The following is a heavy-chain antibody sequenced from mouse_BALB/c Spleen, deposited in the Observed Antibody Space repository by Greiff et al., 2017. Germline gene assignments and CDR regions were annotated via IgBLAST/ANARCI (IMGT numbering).Heavy chain of an antibody. J-gene: IGHJ2*01. Sequence: EVQLVESGGGLVQPGGSRKLSCAASGFTFSSFGMHWVRQAPGKGLEWVAYISSGSSTIYYADTLKGRFTISRDNPKNTLFLQMTSLRSEDTALYYCARAGDFDYWGQGTTLTVSS. D-gene: IGHD2-13*01. V-gene: IGHV5-17*02. CDR2: ISSGSSTI. CDR1: GFTFSSFG. CDR3: ARAGDFDY.